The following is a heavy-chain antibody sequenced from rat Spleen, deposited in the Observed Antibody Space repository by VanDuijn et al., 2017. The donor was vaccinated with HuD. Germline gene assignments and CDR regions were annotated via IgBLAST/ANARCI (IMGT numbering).Heavy chain of an antibody. Sequence: QVQLKESGPGLVQPSQTPSLTCTVSGFSLTIFDVHWVRQPPGKGLEWMGGIWGDGSTDYNSVLKSRLTINRDTSKSQVFLKMNSLQTDDTGTYYCTRDPGGTTFFDYWGQGVMVTVSS. CDR1: GFSLTIFD. D-gene: IGHD1-5*01. V-gene: IGHV2-38*01. J-gene: IGHJ2*01. CDR2: IWGDGST. CDR3: TRDPGGTTFFDY.